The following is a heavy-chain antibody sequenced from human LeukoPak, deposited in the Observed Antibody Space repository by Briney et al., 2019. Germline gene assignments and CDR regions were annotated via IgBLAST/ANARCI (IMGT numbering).Heavy chain of an antibody. Sequence: ASLKLSCKASGYTFTDYYMHWVRQAAGQGLEWMGWVDPNSGGANYARKFQGRVTMTRDTSISTVFLEVSRLRSDDTAVYYCARGLGTVTTLNYYVADWGQGTLVTVSS. V-gene: IGHV1-2*02. J-gene: IGHJ4*02. CDR2: VDPNSGGA. CDR3: ARGLGTVTTLNYYVAD. CDR1: GYTFTDYY. D-gene: IGHD4-17*01.